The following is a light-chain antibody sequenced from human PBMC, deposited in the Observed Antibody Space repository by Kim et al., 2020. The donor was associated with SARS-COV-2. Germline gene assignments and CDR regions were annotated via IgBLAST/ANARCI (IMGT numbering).Light chain of an antibody. CDR1: SSNIGSNT. CDR2: SNN. CDR3: AAWDDSLWV. J-gene: IGLJ3*02. Sequence: QSVLPQPPSASGTPGQRVTISCSGSSSNIGSNTVNWYQQLPGTAPKLLIYSNNQRPSGVPDRFSGSKSGTSASLAISGLQSEDEADYYCAAWDDSLWVFGGGTQLTVL. V-gene: IGLV1-44*01.